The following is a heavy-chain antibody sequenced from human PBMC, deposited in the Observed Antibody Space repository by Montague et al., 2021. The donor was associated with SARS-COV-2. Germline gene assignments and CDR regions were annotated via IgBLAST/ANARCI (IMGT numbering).Heavy chain of an antibody. Sequence: SETLSLTCNVSGASISSYYWSWIRQPPGRGQEWIGYIYYTGTSRSNPSLQSRVTMSVDTSKNQFSLTVRSVTAADTAVYYCASLGRNWFDSWGQGTLVTVSS. V-gene: IGHV4-59*01. CDR3: ASLGRNWFDS. CDR1: GASISSYY. J-gene: IGHJ5*01. CDR2: IYYTGTS.